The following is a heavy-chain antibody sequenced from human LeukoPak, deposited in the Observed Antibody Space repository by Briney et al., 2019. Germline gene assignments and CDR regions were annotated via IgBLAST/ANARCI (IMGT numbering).Heavy chain of an antibody. D-gene: IGHD3-9*01. CDR2: ISSSSSYI. J-gene: IGHJ4*02. V-gene: IGHV3-21*01. Sequence: GGSLRLSCATSGFTFSSYSMNWVRQAPGKGLEWVSSISSSSSYIYYADSVKGRFTISRDNAKNSLYLQMNSLRAEDTAVYYCAREGNYDILTGTNSDYWGQGTLVTVSS. CDR3: AREGNYDILTGTNSDY. CDR1: GFTFSSYS.